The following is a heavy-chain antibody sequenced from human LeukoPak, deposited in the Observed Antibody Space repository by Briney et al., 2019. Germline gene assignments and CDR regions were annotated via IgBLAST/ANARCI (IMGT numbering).Heavy chain of an antibody. CDR2: ISAYNGNT. V-gene: IGHV1-18*01. CDR3: ARGGIVVVPAAKGSWFDP. Sequence: ASVKVSCKASGYTFTSYGISWVRQAPGQGLEWMGWISAYNGNTNYAQKLQGRVTMTTDTSTSTAYMELRSLRSDDTAVYYCARGGIVVVPAAKGSWFDPWGQGTLVTVSS. D-gene: IGHD2-2*01. J-gene: IGHJ5*02. CDR1: GYTFTSYG.